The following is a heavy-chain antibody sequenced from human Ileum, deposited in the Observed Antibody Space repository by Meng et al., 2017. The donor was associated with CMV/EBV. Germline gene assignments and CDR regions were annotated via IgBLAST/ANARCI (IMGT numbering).Heavy chain of an antibody. V-gene: IGHV4-4*07. CDR3: ARNYGSGNWNFFHY. D-gene: IGHD3-10*01. CDR2: IYTSGTT. CDR1: GGAISNYY. Sequence: QVQLQESGPGPVKTSETLSLTCDVSGGAISNYYWSWIRQPAGKGLEWIAHIYTSGTTNYNPSLKSRVTMSVYTSRNQFSLKLTSVTAADTAVYYCARNYGSGNWNFFHYWGQGTLVTVSS. J-gene: IGHJ4*02.